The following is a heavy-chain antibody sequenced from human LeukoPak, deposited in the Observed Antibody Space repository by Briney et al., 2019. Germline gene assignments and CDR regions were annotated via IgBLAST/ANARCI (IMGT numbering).Heavy chain of an antibody. Sequence: SETLSLTCTVSGGSISSYYWSWIRQPPGKGLEWIGYIFYSGTTNYNPSLMSRVTISVDTSKNQFSLKLSSVTAADTAVYYCAKHRDLYYGSEIKSLGSRAFDYWGQGTLVTVSS. CDR3: AKHRDLYYGSEIKSLGSRAFDY. D-gene: IGHD3-10*01. J-gene: IGHJ4*02. CDR2: IFYSGTT. V-gene: IGHV4-59*08. CDR1: GGSISSYY.